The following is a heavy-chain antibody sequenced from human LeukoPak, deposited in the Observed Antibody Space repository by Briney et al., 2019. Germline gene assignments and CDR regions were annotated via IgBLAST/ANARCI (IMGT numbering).Heavy chain of an antibody. Sequence: GGSLRLSCVASGFTFSKNALSWVRQTPGKGLECVSAIGGDGRSPYYADSVKGRFTISRDDSKNTVYLQMNSPRVEDSAVYYCARDPGAFPYFFDYWGQGTLVTVSS. J-gene: IGHJ4*02. D-gene: IGHD4/OR15-4a*01. CDR1: GFTFSKNA. V-gene: IGHV3-23*01. CDR2: IGGDGRSP. CDR3: ARDPGAFPYFFDY.